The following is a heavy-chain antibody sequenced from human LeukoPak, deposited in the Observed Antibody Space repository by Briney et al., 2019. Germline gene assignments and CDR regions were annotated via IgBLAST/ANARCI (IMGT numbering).Heavy chain of an antibody. V-gene: IGHV3-23*01. J-gene: IGHJ4*02. D-gene: IGHD3-10*01. Sequence: GGSLRLSCAVSGFTFSSYAMSWVRQSPGKGLEWVSGISGGGGRTYYADSVKGRFTISRENSKNTLFLQMNSLRVEDTAVYYCAKDKDVYAYGGADYWVQGTLVTVSS. CDR3: AKDKDVYAYGGADY. CDR2: ISGGGGRT. CDR1: GFTFSSYA.